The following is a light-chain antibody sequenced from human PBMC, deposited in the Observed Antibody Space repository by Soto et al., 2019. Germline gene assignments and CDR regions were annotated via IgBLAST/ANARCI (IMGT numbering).Light chain of an antibody. CDR2: GNR. CDR1: SSNIGAGYD. CDR3: SSYAGSLVV. J-gene: IGLJ2*01. Sequence: QSVVTQPPSVSGAPGQRVTISCTGSSSNIGAGYDVHWYQQLPGAAPKLVIFGNRNRPSGVPERFSGSKSGTSASLAITGLQAEDEAVYYCSSYAGSLVVFGGGTKLTVL. V-gene: IGLV1-40*01.